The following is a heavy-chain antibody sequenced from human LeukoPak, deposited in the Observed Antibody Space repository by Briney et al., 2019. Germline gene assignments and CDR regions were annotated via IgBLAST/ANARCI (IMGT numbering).Heavy chain of an antibody. J-gene: IGHJ5*02. CDR2: IYYSGST. CDR3: AGRLSSYGYSNWFDP. D-gene: IGHD5-18*01. CDR1: GGSISSSSYY. Sequence: PSETLSLTCTVSGGSISSSSYYWGWIRQPPGKGLEWIGSIYYSGSTYYNPSLKSRVTISVDTSKNQFSLKLSSVTAADTAVYYCAGRLSSYGYSNWFDPWGQGTLVTVSS. V-gene: IGHV4-39*01.